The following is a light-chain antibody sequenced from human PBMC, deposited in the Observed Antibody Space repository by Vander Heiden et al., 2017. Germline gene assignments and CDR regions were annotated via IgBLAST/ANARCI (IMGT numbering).Light chain of an antibody. CDR3: QQSYSTPLT. CDR1: QSISSY. Sequence: DIQMTQSPSSLSASVGDRVTIPSRASQSISSYLNWYQQKPGKAPMLLIYAASSLQGGVPSRFSGGGSGTDFTLTISSLQPEDFATYYCQQSYSTPLTFGGGTKVEIK. CDR2: AAS. J-gene: IGKJ4*01. V-gene: IGKV1-39*01.